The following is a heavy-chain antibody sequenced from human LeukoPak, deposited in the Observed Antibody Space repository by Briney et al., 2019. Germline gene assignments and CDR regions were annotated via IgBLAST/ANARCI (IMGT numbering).Heavy chain of an antibody. Sequence: GGSLRLSCAASGFTFSSYAMHWVRQAPGKGLEYVSGISKNGIRTYYANSVKGGFTISRDNSKNTLYLQMGSLRAEDTAVYYCAKGGVICSSTSCYGFFDYWGQGTLVTVSS. CDR2: ISKNGIRT. CDR3: AKGGVICSSTSCYGFFDY. CDR1: GFTFSSYA. D-gene: IGHD2-2*01. V-gene: IGHV3-64*01. J-gene: IGHJ4*02.